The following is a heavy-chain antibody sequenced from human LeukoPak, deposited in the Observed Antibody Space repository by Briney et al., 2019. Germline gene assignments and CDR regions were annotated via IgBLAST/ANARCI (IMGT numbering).Heavy chain of an antibody. V-gene: IGHV3-66*01. CDR2: IYSGGSS. Sequence: GGSLRLSCAAPGFTVSSNYMSWVRQAPGKGLEGVSVIYSGGSSYYADSVKGRFTISRDNSKNTVYLQMNSLRVEDTAVYYCARGMGGYGGYDYWGQGTLVTVSS. CDR3: ARGMGGYGGYDY. J-gene: IGHJ4*02. CDR1: GFTVSSNY. D-gene: IGHD5-12*01.